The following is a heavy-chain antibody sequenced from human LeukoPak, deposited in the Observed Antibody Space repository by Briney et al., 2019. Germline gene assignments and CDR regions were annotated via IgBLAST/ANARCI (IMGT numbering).Heavy chain of an antibody. J-gene: IGHJ4*02. CDR3: ARSQWPFDY. V-gene: IGHV1-8*02. CDR2: INPNSGNT. Sequence: ASVKVSCKASGYTFTGYYMHWVRQALGQGLEWMGWINPNSGNTGYAQKFQGRVTMTRNTSISTAYMELSSLRSEDTAVYYCARSQWPFDYWGQGTLVTVSS. CDR1: GYTFTGYY. D-gene: IGHD6-19*01.